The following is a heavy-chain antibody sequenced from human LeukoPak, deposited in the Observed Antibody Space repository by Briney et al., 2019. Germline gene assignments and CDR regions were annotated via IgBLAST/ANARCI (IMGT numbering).Heavy chain of an antibody. CDR2: INHSGGT. D-gene: IGHD2-2*01. Sequence: PSETLSLTCAVYGGSFSGYYWSWIRQPPGKGLEWIGEINHSGGTNYNPSLKSRVTISVDTSKNQFSLKLSSVTAADTAVYYCARGGKYCSSTSCYEYWFDPWGQGTLVTVSS. J-gene: IGHJ5*02. CDR1: GGSFSGYY. V-gene: IGHV4-34*01. CDR3: ARGGKYCSSTSCYEYWFDP.